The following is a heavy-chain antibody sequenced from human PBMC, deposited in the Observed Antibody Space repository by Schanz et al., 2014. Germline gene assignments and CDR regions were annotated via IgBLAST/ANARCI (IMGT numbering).Heavy chain of an antibody. CDR2: ISGSGGST. V-gene: IGHV3-23*01. Sequence: EVQLLESGGGLIQPGGSLRLSCAASGFIFGSSVMAWVRQAPGKGLEWVSAISGSGGSTYYADSVKGRFTISRDNSKNTLYLQMNSLRAEDTAVYYCARDHTTESYYSAGPPIDYWGQGTLLTVSS. J-gene: IGHJ4*02. D-gene: IGHD1-26*01. CDR3: ARDHTTESYYSAGPPIDY. CDR1: GFIFGSSV.